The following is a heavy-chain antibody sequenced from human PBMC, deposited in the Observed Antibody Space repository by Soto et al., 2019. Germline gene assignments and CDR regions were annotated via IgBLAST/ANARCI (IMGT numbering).Heavy chain of an antibody. V-gene: IGHV4-39*07. Sequence: SETLSLTCTVSGDSISTNSYSWGWIRQPPGQGLEWIGLFYYSGSTHYNPSLKSRLTVSVDTSKNQFSLKMNSVTAADTAVYYCARDLWDYCGVDCYPLDFWGQGTTVTVSS. CDR3: ARDLWDYCGVDCYPLDF. CDR1: GDSISTNSYS. J-gene: IGHJ6*02. D-gene: IGHD2-21*02. CDR2: FYYSGST.